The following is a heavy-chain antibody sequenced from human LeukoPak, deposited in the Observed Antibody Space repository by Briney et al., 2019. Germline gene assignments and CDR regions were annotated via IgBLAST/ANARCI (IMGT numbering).Heavy chain of an antibody. Sequence: SETLSLTCTVSGASVSSSSYYWEWIRQPPGKGLEWVGSIFYSGSTNYNPSLKSRVTMSVDTSKNQFSLRLSSVTATDTAVYYCATRRSGSHPYYWGQGTMVTVSS. J-gene: IGHJ4*02. CDR2: IFYSGST. V-gene: IGHV4-39*01. D-gene: IGHD1-26*01. CDR1: GASVSSSSYY. CDR3: ATRRSGSHPYY.